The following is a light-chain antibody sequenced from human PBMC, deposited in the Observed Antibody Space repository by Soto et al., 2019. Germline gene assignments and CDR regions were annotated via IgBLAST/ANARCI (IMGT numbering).Light chain of an antibody. CDR3: RQYRTYT. V-gene: IGKV1-5*01. CDR2: DAS. Sequence: DIQLTQSPPYLSASVGERVNITCRASQSIGTWLAWHQQKPGKAPNLLMFDASTLHTGVPSRFSGSGDGTESTLSTSSLQPDDSAFYFARQYRTYTCGRGTRLEIK. CDR1: QSIGTW. J-gene: IGKJ5*01.